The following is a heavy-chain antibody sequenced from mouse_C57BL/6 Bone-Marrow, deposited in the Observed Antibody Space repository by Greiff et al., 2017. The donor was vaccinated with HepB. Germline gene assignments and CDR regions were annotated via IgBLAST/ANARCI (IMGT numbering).Heavy chain of an antibody. D-gene: IGHD2-4*01. CDR1: GYTFTSYG. CDR3: ARRGIYYDYDFAY. J-gene: IGHJ3*01. V-gene: IGHV1-81*01. CDR2: IYPRSGNT. Sequence: QVQLQQSGAELARPGASVKLSCKASGYTFTSYGISWVKQRTGQGLEWIGEIYPRSGNTYYNEKFKGKATLTADKSSSTAYMELRSLTSEDSAVYFCARRGIYYDYDFAYWGQGTLVTVSA.